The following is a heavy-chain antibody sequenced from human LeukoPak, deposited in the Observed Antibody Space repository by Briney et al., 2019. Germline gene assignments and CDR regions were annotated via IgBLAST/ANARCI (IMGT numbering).Heavy chain of an antibody. Sequence: PSETLSLTCAVYGGSFSGYYWSRIRQPPGKGLEWIGEINHSGSTNYNPSLKSRVTISVDTSKNQFSLKLSSVTAADTAVYYCARHRRNYYGSGSYFDYWGQGTLVTVSS. CDR2: INHSGST. V-gene: IGHV4-34*01. CDR1: GGSFSGYY. CDR3: ARHRRNYYGSGSYFDY. J-gene: IGHJ4*02. D-gene: IGHD3-10*01.